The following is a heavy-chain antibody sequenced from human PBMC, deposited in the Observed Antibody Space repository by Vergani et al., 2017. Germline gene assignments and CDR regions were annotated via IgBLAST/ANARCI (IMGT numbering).Heavy chain of an antibody. D-gene: IGHD5-18*01. CDR2: IIPICGTA. CDR3: ARSKDGTGGYSYGDYYYYGMDV. J-gene: IGHJ6*02. Sequence: QVQLVQSGAEVKKPGSSVKVSCKASGGTFSSYAISWVRQAPGQGLEWMGGIIPICGTANYAQEFQGRVTITADESTSTAYMELSSLRSEDTAVYYCARSKDGTGGYSYGDYYYYGMDVWGQGTTVTVSS. CDR1: GGTFSSYA. V-gene: IGHV1-69*01.